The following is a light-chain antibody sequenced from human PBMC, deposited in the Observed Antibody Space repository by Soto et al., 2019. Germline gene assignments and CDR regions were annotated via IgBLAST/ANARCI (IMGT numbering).Light chain of an antibody. J-gene: IGKJ2*01. CDR3: QQYASDSFT. Sequence: DIQMTQAPSTLSAAVGDRVTITCRASQSSSSWLALYQQKPGKAPKLLLYMASSLENGVPSRFSGSGSGTEFTLTISRLPPDEFATYYCQQYASDSFTFGPGTKLAIK. CDR2: MAS. V-gene: IGKV1-5*03. CDR1: QSSSSW.